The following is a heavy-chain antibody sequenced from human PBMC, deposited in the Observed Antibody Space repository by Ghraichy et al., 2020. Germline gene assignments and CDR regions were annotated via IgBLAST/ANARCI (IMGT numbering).Heavy chain of an antibody. J-gene: IGHJ4*02. D-gene: IGHD6-13*01. Sequence: ASVKVSCKASGYTFTSYDINWVRQATGQGLEWMGWMNPNSGNTGYAQKFQGRVTMTRNTPISTAYMELSSLRSEDTAVYYCASRISSSWYFFDYWGQGTLVTVSS. CDR1: GYTFTSYD. V-gene: IGHV1-8*02. CDR2: MNPNSGNT. CDR3: ASRISSSWYFFDY.